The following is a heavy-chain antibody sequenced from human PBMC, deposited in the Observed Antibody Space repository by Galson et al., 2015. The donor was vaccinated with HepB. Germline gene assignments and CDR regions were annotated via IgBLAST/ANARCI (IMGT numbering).Heavy chain of an antibody. V-gene: IGHV3-23*01. CDR3: ARFYSGYSSSWYRKSFDY. CDR2: ISGSGGST. CDR1: GFTFSNYA. Sequence: SLRLSCAASGFTFSNYAMSWVRQAPGKGLEWVSSISGSGGSTYYADSVKGRFTISRDNSKNTLHLQMNSPRAEDTAVYYCARFYSGYSSSWYRKSFDYWGQGTLVTVSS. D-gene: IGHD6-13*01. J-gene: IGHJ4*02.